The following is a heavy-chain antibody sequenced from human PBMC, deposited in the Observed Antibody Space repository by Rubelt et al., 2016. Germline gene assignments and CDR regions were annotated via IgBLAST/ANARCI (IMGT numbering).Heavy chain of an antibody. V-gene: IGHV7-4-1*02. CDR3: ARDDGARLFNY. J-gene: IGHJ4*02. D-gene: IGHD4/OR15-4a*01. CDR1: GYTFTDFA. CDR2: IDTTTGNP. Sequence: QVQLVQSGSELKKPGASLKVSCKASGYTFTDFAMNWVRQAPGQGLEWMGWIDTTTGNPTYAQGFTGRFGFSLDTSASTAYLPITSLQAEDTAVYYCARDDGARLFNYWGQGTLVTVSS.